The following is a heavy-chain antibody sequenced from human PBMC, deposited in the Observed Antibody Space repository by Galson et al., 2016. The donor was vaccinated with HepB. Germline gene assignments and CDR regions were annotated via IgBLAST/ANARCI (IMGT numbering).Heavy chain of an antibody. CDR1: GDSVSSNNAG. D-gene: IGHD2-2*01. J-gene: IGHJ6*03. V-gene: IGHV6-1*01. Sequence: CAISGDSVSSNNAGWNWIRQSPSRGLEWLGKTYYWSKWYYDYSVSLKGRTTISPDTSKNQFSLHLNSVTPEDTAVYYCAREPPVVSPTYYYYMDVWGEGTTVTVSS. CDR2: TYYWSKWYY. CDR3: AREPPVVSPTYYYYMDV.